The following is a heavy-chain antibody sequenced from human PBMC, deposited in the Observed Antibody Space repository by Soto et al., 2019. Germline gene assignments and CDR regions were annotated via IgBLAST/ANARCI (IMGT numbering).Heavy chain of an antibody. CDR3: ASSVVAATLKPNNWFDP. Sequence: ASVKVSCKASGGTFSSYAISWVRQAPGQGLEWMGGIIPIFGTANYAQKFQGRVTITADESTSTAYMELSSLRSEDTAVYYCASSVVAATLKPNNWFDPWGQGTLVTVSS. CDR2: IIPIFGTA. CDR1: GGTFSSYA. J-gene: IGHJ5*02. D-gene: IGHD2-15*01. V-gene: IGHV1-69*13.